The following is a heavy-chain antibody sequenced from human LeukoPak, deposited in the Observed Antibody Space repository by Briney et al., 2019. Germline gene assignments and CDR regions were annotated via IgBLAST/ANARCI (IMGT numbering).Heavy chain of an antibody. CDR2: IKQDGSAK. CDR3: AGGMGYITDY. D-gene: IGHD1-1*01. V-gene: IGHV3-7*01. CDR1: GFTFSNYW. J-gene: IGHJ4*02. Sequence: GGSLRLSCAASGFTFSNYWMNWVRQAPGKGLEWVANIKQDGSAKNYVDSVKGRFTISRDNAKNSLYLQMNSPRDDDTAVYYCAGGMGYITDYWGQGILVTVSS.